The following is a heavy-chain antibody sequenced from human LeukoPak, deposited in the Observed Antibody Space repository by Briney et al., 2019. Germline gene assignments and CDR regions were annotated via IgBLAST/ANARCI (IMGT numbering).Heavy chain of an antibody. D-gene: IGHD3-10*01. V-gene: IGHV4-59*08. CDR2: IYYSGST. Sequence: SETLSLTCTVSGGSISRDYWSWIRQPPGKGLEYIGYIYYSGSTSYNPSLKGRVTISLDTSKNQFSLKLGSVTAADTAVYYCARGDLGAFDLWGQGTMVSVSS. CDR1: GGSISRDY. J-gene: IGHJ3*01. CDR3: ARGDLGAFDL.